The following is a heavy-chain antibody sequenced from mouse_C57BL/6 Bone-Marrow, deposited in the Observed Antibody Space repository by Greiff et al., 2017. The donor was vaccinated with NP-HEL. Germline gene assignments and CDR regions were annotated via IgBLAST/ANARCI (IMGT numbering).Heavy chain of an antibody. CDR3: ARQGGRGGYYFDY. D-gene: IGHD3-3*01. J-gene: IGHJ2*01. CDR2: ISSGGSYT. CDR1: GFTFSSYG. V-gene: IGHV5-6*01. Sequence: EVKLMESGGDLVKPGGSLKLSCAASGFTFSSYGMSWVRQTPDKRLEWVATISSGGSYTYYPDSVKGRFTISRDNAKNTLYLQISSLKSEDTAMYYCARQGGRGGYYFDYWGQGTTLTVSS.